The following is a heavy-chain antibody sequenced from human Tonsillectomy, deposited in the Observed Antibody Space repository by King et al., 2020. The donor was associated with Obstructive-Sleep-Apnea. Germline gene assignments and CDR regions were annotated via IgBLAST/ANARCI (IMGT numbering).Heavy chain of an antibody. J-gene: IGHJ4*02. CDR2: MNPNSGNT. V-gene: IGHV1-8*01. D-gene: IGHD6-19*01. Sequence: VQLVESGAEVKQPGASVKVSCKASGYTFTSYDINWVRQASGQGLEWMGWMNPNSGNTGYAQKFQGRVTMTRNTSISTAYMELSGPSSEDTAVYYCARRSGWYYFDYWGQGALVIVSS. CDR1: GYTFTSYD. CDR3: ARRSGWYYFDY.